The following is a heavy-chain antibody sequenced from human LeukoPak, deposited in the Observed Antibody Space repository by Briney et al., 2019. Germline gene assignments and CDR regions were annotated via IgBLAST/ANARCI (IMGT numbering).Heavy chain of an antibody. V-gene: IGHV1-2*02. CDR2: INPNSGGT. CDR1: GYTFTGYY. CDR3: AVGRRTDFDY. D-gene: IGHD1-26*01. Sequence: GASVKVSFKASGYTFTGYYIHWVRQAPGQGLEWMGWINPNSGGTNYAQNFQGRVTMTRDTYITTAYMDLSRLRLDDTAVYYCAVGRRTDFDYWGQGTLVTVSS. J-gene: IGHJ4*02.